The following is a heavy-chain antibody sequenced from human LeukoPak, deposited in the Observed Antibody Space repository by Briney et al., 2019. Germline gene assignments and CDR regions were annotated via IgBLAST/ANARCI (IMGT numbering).Heavy chain of an antibody. J-gene: IGHJ4*02. V-gene: IGHV1-8*01. CDR3: ARSRPVYCSGGSCYPDY. CDR1: GYTFTSYD. CDR2: MNPNSGNT. D-gene: IGHD2-15*01. Sequence: ASVKVSCKASGYTFTSYDINWVRQATGQGLEWMGWMNPNSGNTGYAQKFQGRVTMTRNTSISTAYMELSSLRSEDTAVYYCARSRPVYCSGGSCYPDYWGQGTLVTVSS.